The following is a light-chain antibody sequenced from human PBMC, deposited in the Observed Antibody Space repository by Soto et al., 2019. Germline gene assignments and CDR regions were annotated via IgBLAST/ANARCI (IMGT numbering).Light chain of an antibody. CDR2: EDN. CDR3: QSYDSKNRG. J-gene: IGLJ2*01. Sequence: NFMLTQPHSVSESPGKTVTISCTRSSGSIASNYVQWYQQRPGSAPTTVIYEDNQRPSGVPDRFSGSIDSSSNSASLTISGLKTEYEADYYCQSYDSKNRGFGGGTQLTVL. CDR1: SGSIASNY. V-gene: IGLV6-57*04.